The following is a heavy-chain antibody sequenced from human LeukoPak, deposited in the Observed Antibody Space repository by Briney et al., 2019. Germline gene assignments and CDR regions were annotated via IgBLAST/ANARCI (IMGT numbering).Heavy chain of an antibody. V-gene: IGHV3-21*01. Sequence: GGSLRLSCAASGFTFSSYSMNWVRQAPGKGLEWVSSISSSSSYIYYADSVKGRFTISRDNAKNSLYLQMNSLRAGDTAVYYCARVTMVRGVMTVHFDYWGQGTLVTVSS. D-gene: IGHD3-10*01. CDR2: ISSSSSYI. CDR3: ARVTMVRGVMTVHFDY. CDR1: GFTFSSYS. J-gene: IGHJ4*02.